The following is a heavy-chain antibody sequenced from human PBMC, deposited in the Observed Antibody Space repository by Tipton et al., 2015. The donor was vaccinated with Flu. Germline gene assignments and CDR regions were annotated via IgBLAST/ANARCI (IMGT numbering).Heavy chain of an antibody. Sequence: QLVQSGAEVKKPGESLKISCKVSGYIFTNYWIGWVRQMPGKGLEWMGIIYPGDSDTRYSSSFQGQVTISADKSISTAYLQWSSLRASDTAMYYCARRGYYDSSGYFDYWGQGSLVTVSS. D-gene: IGHD3-22*01. V-gene: IGHV5-51*03. CDR3: ARRGYYDSSGYFDY. J-gene: IGHJ4*02. CDR1: GYIFTNYW. CDR2: IYPGDSDT.